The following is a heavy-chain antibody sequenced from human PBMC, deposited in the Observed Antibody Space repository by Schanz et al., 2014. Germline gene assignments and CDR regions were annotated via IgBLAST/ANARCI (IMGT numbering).Heavy chain of an antibody. D-gene: IGHD3-22*01. V-gene: IGHV1-69*02. CDR1: GGTFSSYS. J-gene: IGHJ4*02. CDR3: ARSNCYDSSDYYNSFDY. Sequence: QVQLVQSGAEVKKPGSSVKVSCKASGGTFSSYSISWVRQAPGQGLEWMGRIIPILGIANYAQKFQGRVTNTADKSTSTAYMDLSSLRPEDTAVYYCARSNCYDSSDYYNSFDYWGQGTLVTVSS. CDR2: IIPILGIA.